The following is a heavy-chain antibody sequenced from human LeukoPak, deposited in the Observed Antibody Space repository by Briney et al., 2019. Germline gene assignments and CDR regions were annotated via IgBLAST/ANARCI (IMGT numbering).Heavy chain of an antibody. CDR2: ISWNSGSI. Sequence: GGSLRLSCAASGFTFDDYAMHWVRQAPGKGLEWVSGISWNSGSIGYADSVKGRFTISRDNAKNSLYLQMNSLRAEDTALYYCAKDMRYGSGRFPYYFDYWGQGTLVTVSS. CDR3: AKDMRYGSGRFPYYFDY. D-gene: IGHD3-10*01. J-gene: IGHJ4*02. CDR1: GFTFDDYA. V-gene: IGHV3-9*01.